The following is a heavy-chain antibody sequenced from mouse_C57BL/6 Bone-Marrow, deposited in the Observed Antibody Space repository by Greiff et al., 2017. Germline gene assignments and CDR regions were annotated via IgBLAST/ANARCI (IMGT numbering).Heavy chain of an antibody. J-gene: IGHJ3*01. CDR2: ISDGGSYT. D-gene: IGHD1-3*01. V-gene: IGHV5-4*03. Sequence: VKLQEFGGGFVKPGGFLKLSFAASGFTFSSYAMSWVRQTPEKRLEWVATISDGGSYTYYPDNVKGRFTISRDNAKNTLYLEMSHLKSEDTATYYCARDRFIALTWFAYWGQGTLVTVSA. CDR1: GFTFSSYA. CDR3: ARDRFIALTWFAY.